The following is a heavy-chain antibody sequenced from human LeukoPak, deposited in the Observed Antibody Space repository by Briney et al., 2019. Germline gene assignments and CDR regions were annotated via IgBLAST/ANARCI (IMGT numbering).Heavy chain of an antibody. V-gene: IGHV4-30-4*01. J-gene: IGHJ4*02. CDR3: ARQSSGSPEYFDY. CDR2: IYYSGST. D-gene: IGHD6-25*01. CDR1: GGSISSGDYY. Sequence: SQTLSLTCTVSGGSISSGDYYWSWIRQPPGKGLEWIGYIYYSGSTYYNPPLKSRVTISVDTSKNQFSLKLSSVTAADTAVYYCARQSSGSPEYFDYWGQGTLVTVSS.